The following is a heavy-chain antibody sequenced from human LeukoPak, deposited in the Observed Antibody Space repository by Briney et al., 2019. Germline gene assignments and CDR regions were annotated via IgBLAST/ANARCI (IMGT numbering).Heavy chain of an antibody. J-gene: IGHJ3*02. D-gene: IGHD6-19*01. Sequence: SETLSLTCAVYGGSFSGYYWSWIRQPPGKGLEWIGEINHSGSTNYNPSLKSRVTISVDTSKNQFSLKLSSVTAADTAVYYCARDLSSGWYGDAFDIWGQGTMVTVSS. CDR3: ARDLSSGWYGDAFDI. CDR2: INHSGST. CDR1: GGSFSGYY. V-gene: IGHV4-34*01.